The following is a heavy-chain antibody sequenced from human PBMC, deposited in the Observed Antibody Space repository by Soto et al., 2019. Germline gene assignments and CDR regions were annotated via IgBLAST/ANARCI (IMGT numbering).Heavy chain of an antibody. CDR2: FDPEDGET. CDR3: ATGDPLSSSWLSGMDV. V-gene: IGHV1-24*01. J-gene: IGHJ6*02. D-gene: IGHD6-13*01. Sequence: ASVKVSCKVSGYTLTELSMHWVRQAPGKGLEWMGGFDPEDGETIYAQKFQGRVTMTEDTSTDTAYMELSSLRSEDTAVYYCATGDPLSSSWLSGMDVWGQGTTVTVSS. CDR1: GYTLTELS.